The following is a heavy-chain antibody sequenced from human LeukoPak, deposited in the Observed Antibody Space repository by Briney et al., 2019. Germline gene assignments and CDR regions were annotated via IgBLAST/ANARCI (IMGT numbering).Heavy chain of an antibody. CDR3: AREGYDYVWGSYRYMDY. V-gene: IGHV3-33*01. Sequence: GGSLRLSCAASGFTFSSYGMHWVRQAPGKGLEWVAVIWYDGSNKYYADSVKGRFTISRDNSKNTLYLQMNSLRAEDTAVYYCAREGYDYVWGSYRYMDYWGQGTLVTVSS. CDR2: IWYDGSNK. D-gene: IGHD3-16*02. CDR1: GFTFSSYG. J-gene: IGHJ4*02.